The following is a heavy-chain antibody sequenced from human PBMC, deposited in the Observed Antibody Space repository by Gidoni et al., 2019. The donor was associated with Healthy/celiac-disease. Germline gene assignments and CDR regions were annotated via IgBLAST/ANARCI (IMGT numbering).Heavy chain of an antibody. CDR2: ISGSGGST. CDR1: RSTSTSHA. D-gene: IGHD4-17*01. CDR3: AKGSQYHDYGENNWFDP. V-gene: IGHV3-23*01. J-gene: IGHJ5*02. Sequence: EMQLLASGGGLVQHRGSLGPSCAAARSTSTSHAMSWVRQGPGKGLEWVSAISGSGGSTYYADSVKGRFTISRDNSKNTLYLQMNSLRAEDTAVYYCAKGSQYHDYGENNWFDPWGQGTLVTVSS.